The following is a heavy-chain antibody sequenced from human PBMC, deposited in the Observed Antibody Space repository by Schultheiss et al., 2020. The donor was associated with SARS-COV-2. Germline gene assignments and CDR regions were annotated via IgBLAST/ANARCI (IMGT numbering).Heavy chain of an antibody. CDR3: AADVVVLPSAFDAFDI. V-gene: IGHV1-58*02. D-gene: IGHD2-21*01. J-gene: IGHJ3*02. CDR2: IVVGSGNT. CDR1: GYTLTELS. Sequence: SVKVSCKVSGYTLTELSMHWVRQARGQGLEWIGWIVVGSGNTNYAQNFQARVTVTRDFSTETAYMELSSLRSEDTAVYYCAADVVVLPSAFDAFDIWGQGTKVTVSS.